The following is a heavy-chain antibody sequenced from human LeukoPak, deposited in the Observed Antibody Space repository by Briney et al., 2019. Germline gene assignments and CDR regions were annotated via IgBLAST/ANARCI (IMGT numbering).Heavy chain of an antibody. CDR3: ARGVEVGNFGY. CDR1: GFTFRNYV. V-gene: IGHV3-30-3*01. CDR2: TSSDLNVK. J-gene: IGHJ4*02. Sequence: GGSLRLSCAASGFTFRNYVIHWVRQAPGKGLEWVAVTSSDLNVKLYADSVKGRFTISRDNSKNTLYLQMNSLRAEDTAVYYCARGVEVGNFGYWGQGTLVTVSS. D-gene: IGHD2-15*01.